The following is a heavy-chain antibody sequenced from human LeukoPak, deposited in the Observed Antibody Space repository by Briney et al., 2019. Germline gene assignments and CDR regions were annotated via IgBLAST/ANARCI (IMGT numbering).Heavy chain of an antibody. J-gene: IGHJ3*02. CDR2: INPNSGNT. D-gene: IGHD3-22*01. Sequence: ASVKVSCKASGYTFTSYDINWVRQATGQGLEWMGWINPNSGNTSYAQKFKGRVTITRNTSINTAYMQLSSLRSEDTAVYYCSRGAYYYDSSGYHDAFDIWRQGTKVTVPS. CDR3: SRGAYYYDSSGYHDAFDI. V-gene: IGHV1-8*03. CDR1: GYTFTSYD.